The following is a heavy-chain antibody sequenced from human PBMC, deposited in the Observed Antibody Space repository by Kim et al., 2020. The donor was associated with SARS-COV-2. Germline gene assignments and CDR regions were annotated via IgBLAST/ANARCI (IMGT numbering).Heavy chain of an antibody. CDR3: AKDRTMVRPAYPSLLDY. Sequence: SVKGRFTIARDDSKHTIFLQMNSLRAEDPAVYYCAKDRTMVRPAYPSLLDYWGQGTLVTVSS. V-gene: IGHV3-23*01. D-gene: IGHD3-10*01. J-gene: IGHJ4*02.